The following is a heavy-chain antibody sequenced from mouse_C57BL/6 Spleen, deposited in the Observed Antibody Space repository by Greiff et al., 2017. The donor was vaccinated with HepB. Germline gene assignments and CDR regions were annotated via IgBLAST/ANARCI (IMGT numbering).Heavy chain of an antibody. CDR3: TGAYGNYR. J-gene: IGHJ3*01. V-gene: IGHV6-3*01. D-gene: IGHD2-1*01. Sequence: EVKLMESGGGLVQPGGSMKLSCVASGFTFSNYWMNWVRQSPEKGLEWVAQIRLKSDNYATHYAVSVKGRFTISRNDSKSSVYLQMNNVRAEDTGIYYCTGAYGNYRWGQGTLVTVSA. CDR2: IRLKSDNYAT. CDR1: GFTFSNYW.